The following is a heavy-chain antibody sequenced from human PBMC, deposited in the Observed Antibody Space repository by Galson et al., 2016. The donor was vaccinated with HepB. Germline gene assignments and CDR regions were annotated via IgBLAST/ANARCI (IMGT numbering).Heavy chain of an antibody. V-gene: IGHV4-59*08. Sequence: VTLSLTCTVSGVSISSYYWSWFRQPPEKGLEWIGYAFYSGITNYNPSLKSRVTISIDTSKNQFSLKLSSVTAADTAVYYCARGEGYNLYWGQGTLVTVSS. CDR2: AFYSGIT. D-gene: IGHD5-24*01. CDR1: GVSISSYY. CDR3: ARGEGYNLY. J-gene: IGHJ4*02.